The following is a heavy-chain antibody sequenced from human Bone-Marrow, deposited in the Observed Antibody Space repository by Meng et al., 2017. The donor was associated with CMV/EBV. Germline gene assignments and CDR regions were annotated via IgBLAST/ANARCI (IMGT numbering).Heavy chain of an antibody. Sequence: GESLKISCVVSGFIFSKAWMSWVRQAPGKGLEWVGRIKMESEGGTTVYAAPVKGRFTISRDNAKNSLYLQMNSLRTEDTALYFCAKDMVLYGDLFSHFYGMDVWGQGTTVTVSS. CDR1: GFIFSKAW. CDR3: AKDMVLYGDLFSHFYGMDV. J-gene: IGHJ6*02. V-gene: IGHV3-15*05. D-gene: IGHD4/OR15-4a*01. CDR2: IKMESEGGTT.